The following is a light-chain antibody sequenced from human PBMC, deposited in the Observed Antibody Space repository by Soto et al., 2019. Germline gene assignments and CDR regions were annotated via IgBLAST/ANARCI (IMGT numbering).Light chain of an antibody. CDR2: VGTGGIVR. Sequence: QLVLTQPPSASASLGASVTLTCTLSSGYSNYEVDWYQQRPGKGPRFVMRVGTGGIVRSRGDAIPDRFSVLGSGLDRYLIIKNIQVEDESDYHCGADHGSGSNFVRVFGGGTKLTVL. J-gene: IGLJ3*02. V-gene: IGLV9-49*01. CDR1: SGYSNYE. CDR3: GADHGSGSNFVRV.